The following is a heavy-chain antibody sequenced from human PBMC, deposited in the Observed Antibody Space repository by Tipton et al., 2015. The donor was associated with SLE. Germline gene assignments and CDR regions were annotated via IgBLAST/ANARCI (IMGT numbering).Heavy chain of an antibody. Sequence: LRLSCAVYGGSFSGYYWSWIRQPPGKGLEWIGEINHSGSTNYNPSLKSRVTISVDTSKNQFSLKLSSVTAADTAVYYCARGSGVIAANLDYWGQGTLVTVSS. CDR2: INHSGST. CDR1: GGSFSGYY. D-gene: IGHD2-15*01. CDR3: ARGSGVIAANLDY. V-gene: IGHV4-34*01. J-gene: IGHJ4*02.